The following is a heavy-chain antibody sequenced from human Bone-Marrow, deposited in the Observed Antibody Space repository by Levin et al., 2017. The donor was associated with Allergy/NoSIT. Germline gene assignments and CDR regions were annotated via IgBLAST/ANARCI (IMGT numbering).Heavy chain of an antibody. D-gene: IGHD1-26*01. CDR1: GFNFDDYA. CDR3: AKDMSGTYEHYGMDV. CDR2: INWSSGEI. V-gene: IGHV3-9*01. Sequence: PGGSLRLSCEGSGFNFDDYAMHWVRQAPGKGLEWISGINWSSGEIVYADSVRGRFTISRDNAKSSLYLQMNSLRPEDSALYYCAKDMSGTYEHYGMDVWGQGTTVIVSS. J-gene: IGHJ6*02.